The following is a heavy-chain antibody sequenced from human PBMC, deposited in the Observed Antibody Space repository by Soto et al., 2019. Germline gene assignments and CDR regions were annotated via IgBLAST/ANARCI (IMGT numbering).Heavy chain of an antibody. CDR3: ARVYGDHEEYFDY. J-gene: IGHJ4*02. V-gene: IGHV3-48*01. CDR2: ISSSGRII. D-gene: IGHD4-17*01. CDR1: GFTFSTYS. Sequence: EVQLVESGGGLVQPGGSLRLSCAASGFTFSTYSMIWVRQAPGKGLEWVSYISSSGRIIHYADSVKGRFTISRDSAKKSLYLQMNSLRAEDTAVYYCARVYGDHEEYFDYWGQGTLVTVSS.